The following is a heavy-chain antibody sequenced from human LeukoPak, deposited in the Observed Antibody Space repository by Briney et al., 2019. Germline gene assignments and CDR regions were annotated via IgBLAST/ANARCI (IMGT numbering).Heavy chain of an antibody. CDR3: ARDRGTTMVRSFDI. Sequence: GGSLRLSCAASGFTFSSYEMNWVRQAPGKGLEWVSYISASGSTIYYADSVKGRFTISRDNAKNSLYLQMNSLRAENTAVYYCARDRGTTMVRSFDIWGQGTMVTVSS. D-gene: IGHD4/OR15-4a*01. J-gene: IGHJ3*02. CDR1: GFTFSSYE. V-gene: IGHV3-48*03. CDR2: ISASGSTI.